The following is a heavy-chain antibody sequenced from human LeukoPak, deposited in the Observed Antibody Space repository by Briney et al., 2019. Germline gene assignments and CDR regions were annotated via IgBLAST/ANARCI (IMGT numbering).Heavy chain of an antibody. CDR1: GFTFSNFA. CDR2: LSGRGTTT. Sequence: PGGSLRLSCAAFGFTFSNFAMSWVRQAPGKGLEWVSTLSGRGTTTNYADSVKGRFTISRDNSKNTLYLQMNSLRAEDTAVYYCAREPDDLYLAYCGGDCYSDYFDYWGQGTLVTVSS. CDR3: AREPDDLYLAYCGGDCYSDYFDY. D-gene: IGHD2-21*02. V-gene: IGHV3-23*01. J-gene: IGHJ4*02.